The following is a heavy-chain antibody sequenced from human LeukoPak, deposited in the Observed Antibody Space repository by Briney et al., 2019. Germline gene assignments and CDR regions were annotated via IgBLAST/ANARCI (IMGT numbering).Heavy chain of an antibody. CDR1: GGSFSGYY. D-gene: IGHD6-19*01. J-gene: IGHJ6*03. CDR2: INHSGST. V-gene: IGHV4-34*01. CDR3: ARGRPPYRSGWYPRVWYYYMDV. Sequence: SETLSLTCAVYGGSFSGYYWSWIRQPPGKGLEWIGEINHSGSTNYNPSLKGRVTISVDTSKNQSSLKLRPMPTAAPAVYYGARGRPPYRSGWYPRVWYYYMDVWGKGTTVTVSS.